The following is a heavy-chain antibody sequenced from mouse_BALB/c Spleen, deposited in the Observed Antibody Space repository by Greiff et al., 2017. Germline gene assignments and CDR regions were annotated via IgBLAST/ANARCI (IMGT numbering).Heavy chain of an antibody. J-gene: IGHJ3*01. V-gene: IGHV12-3*02. CDR2: ITHSGET. Sequence: VKLMESGPGLVKPSQSLFLACSITGFPITSGYYWIWIRQSPGKPLEWMGYITHSGETFYNPSLQSPISITREKSKNQFFLQLNSVTTEDTAMYYCAGGYGNYGMFAYWGQGTLVTVSA. D-gene: IGHD2-1*01. CDR1: GFPITSGYY. CDR3: AGGYGNYGMFAY.